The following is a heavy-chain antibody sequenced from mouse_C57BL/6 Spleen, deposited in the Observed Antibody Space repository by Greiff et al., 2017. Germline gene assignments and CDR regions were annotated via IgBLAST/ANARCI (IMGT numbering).Heavy chain of an antibody. CDR3: ANGTGCDY. Sequence: LQESGPGLVAPSQSLTITCTASGFSLTSYGVSWVRQPPGKGLEWLGVICGDGSTNYHSALISRLSISKDNSKSQVFLELNGLHTDYTAACCCANGTGCDYWGQGTTLTVSS. CDR2: ICGDGST. D-gene: IGHD2-2*01. J-gene: IGHJ2*01. V-gene: IGHV2-3*01. CDR1: GFSLTSYG.